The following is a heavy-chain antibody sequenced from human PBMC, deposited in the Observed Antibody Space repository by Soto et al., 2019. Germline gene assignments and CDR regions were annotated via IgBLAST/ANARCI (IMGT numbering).Heavy chain of an antibody. CDR1: GGTFSSYA. CDR2: IIPIFGTA. D-gene: IGHD3-22*01. J-gene: IGHJ6*02. Sequence: EASVKVSCKASGGTFSSYAISWVRQAPGQGLEWMGGIIPIFGTANYAQKFQGRVTITADESTSTAYMELSSLRSEDTAVYYCARARITMIVVLWMDVWGQGTTVTVSS. V-gene: IGHV1-69*13. CDR3: ARARITMIVVLWMDV.